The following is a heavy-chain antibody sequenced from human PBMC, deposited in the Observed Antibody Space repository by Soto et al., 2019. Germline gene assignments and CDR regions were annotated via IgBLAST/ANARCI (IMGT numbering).Heavy chain of an antibody. D-gene: IGHD3-22*01. CDR3: ARSYYYDSSGYYFSAYYYYYGMDV. J-gene: IGHJ6*02. V-gene: IGHV3-21*01. CDR2: ISSSGTYI. Sequence: PGGSLRLSCAASGFTFSTYSMNWVRQAPGKGLEWVSSISSSGTYIFYADSLKGRFTISRDNAKNSLYLQMNSLRAEDTAVYYCARSYYYDSSGYYFSAYYYYYGMDVWGQGTTVTVSS. CDR1: GFTFSTYS.